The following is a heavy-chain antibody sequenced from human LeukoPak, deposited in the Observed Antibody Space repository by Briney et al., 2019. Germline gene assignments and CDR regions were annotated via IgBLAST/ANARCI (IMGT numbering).Heavy chain of an antibody. J-gene: IGHJ4*01. CDR2: IYYSGST. D-gene: IGHD5-18*01. V-gene: IGHV4-30-4*01. Sequence: PSQTLTLTCTVSGGSISSGDYSWSCIRQPPGQGLEWIGYIYYSGSTYYNPSLKSRVTISVDTSQKQFSLKLNSVTAADTAVYYCARAKSRRGYTYGPHTYFDYWGQGTLVTVSS. CDR3: ARAKSRRGYTYGPHTYFDY. CDR1: GGSISSGDYS.